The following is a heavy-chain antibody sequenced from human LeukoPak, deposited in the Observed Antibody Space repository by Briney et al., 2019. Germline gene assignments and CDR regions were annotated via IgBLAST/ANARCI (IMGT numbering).Heavy chain of an antibody. D-gene: IGHD1-1*01. CDR2: ISYGGSNK. CDR1: GFTFSSYA. CDR3: ARLETTSHYYGMDV. V-gene: IGHV3-30-3*01. Sequence: GGSLRLSCAASGFTFSSYAMHWVRQAPGKGLEWVAVISYGGSNKYYADSVKGRFTISRDNSKNTLYLQMNSLRAEDTAVYYCARLETTSHYYGMDVWGQGTTVTVSS. J-gene: IGHJ6*02.